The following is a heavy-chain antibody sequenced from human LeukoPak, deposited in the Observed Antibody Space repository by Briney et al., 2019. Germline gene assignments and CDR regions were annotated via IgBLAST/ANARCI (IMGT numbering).Heavy chain of an antibody. CDR2: IYHSGST. CDR3: ARGWNDYYYYYMDV. CDR1: GGSISSSNW. D-gene: IGHD1-1*01. Sequence: SGTLSLTCAVSGGSISSSNWWSWVRQPPGKGLEWIGEIYHSGSTNYNPSLKSRVTISVDKSKNQFSLKLSSVTAADTAVYYCARGWNDYYYYYMDVWGKGTTVTVSS. J-gene: IGHJ6*03. V-gene: IGHV4-4*02.